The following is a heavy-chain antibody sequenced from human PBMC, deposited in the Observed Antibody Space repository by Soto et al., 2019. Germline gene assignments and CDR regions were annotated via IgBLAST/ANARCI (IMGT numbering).Heavy chain of an antibody. CDR2: IYNSGST. J-gene: IGHJ6*02. D-gene: IGHD4-17*01. V-gene: IGHV4-59*01. CDR3: VRDVVDFGDPPERLADYPGMDV. CDR1: GDSISRYY. Sequence: QVQLQESGPGLVKPSETLSLTCTVSGDSISRYYWSWIRQPPGKGLEWIGYIYNSGSTNYNPSLKSRVTISEDTSKNQFPLKLRSVTAADTAVYYCVRDVVDFGDPPERLADYPGMDVWGQGTTVTVSS.